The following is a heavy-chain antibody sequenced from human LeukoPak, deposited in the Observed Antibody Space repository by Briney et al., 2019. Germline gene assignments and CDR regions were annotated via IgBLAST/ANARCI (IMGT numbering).Heavy chain of an antibody. V-gene: IGHV7-4-1*02. CDR1: GYTLTNYA. Sequence: ASVKVSCKASGYTLTNYALNWVRQAPGQVLEWMGWMNTNTGNPTYAQGFTGRFVFSLDTSVNTAYLQISSLKAEGTAIYYCARVQGYCSTTSCYPHYWGQGTLVTVSS. CDR2: MNTNTGNP. J-gene: IGHJ4*02. CDR3: ARVQGYCSTTSCYPHY. D-gene: IGHD2-2*01.